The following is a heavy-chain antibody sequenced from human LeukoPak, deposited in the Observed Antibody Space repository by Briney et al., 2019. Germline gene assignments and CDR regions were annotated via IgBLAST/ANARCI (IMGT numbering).Heavy chain of an antibody. CDR1: GFTFSSYG. Sequence: PGGSLRLSCAASGFTFSSYGMHWVRQAPGKGLEWVAVISYDGSNKYYADSVKGRFTISRDNSKNTLYLQMNSLRAEDTAVYYCAKDGSTLDYGGNNRYFQHWGQGTLVTVSS. J-gene: IGHJ1*01. V-gene: IGHV3-30*18. CDR3: AKDGSTLDYGGNNRYFQH. D-gene: IGHD4-23*01. CDR2: ISYDGSNK.